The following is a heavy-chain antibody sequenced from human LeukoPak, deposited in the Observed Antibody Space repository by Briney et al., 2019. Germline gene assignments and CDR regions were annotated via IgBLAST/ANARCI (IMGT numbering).Heavy chain of an antibody. CDR3: ARGRPKRITIFGVVIIPYFDY. CDR2: INHSGST. Sequence: PSETLSLTCAVYGGSFSGYYWSWIRQPPGKGLEWIGEINHSGSTNYNPSLKSRVTISVDTSKNQFSLKLSSVTAADTAVYYCARGRPKRITIFGVVIIPYFDYWGQGTLVTVSS. CDR1: GGSFSGYY. D-gene: IGHD3-3*01. J-gene: IGHJ4*02. V-gene: IGHV4-34*01.